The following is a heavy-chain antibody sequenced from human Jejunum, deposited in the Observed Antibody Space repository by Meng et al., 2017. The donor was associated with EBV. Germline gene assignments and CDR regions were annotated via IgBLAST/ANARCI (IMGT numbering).Heavy chain of an antibody. CDR3: ARPISGYTYYFDY. D-gene: IGHD5-18*01. J-gene: IGHJ4*02. CDR2: VNPNSGVT. Sequence: QVQLVTCGPGVKDSGASVKAPCKASGYTFTDYYLHWGRQAPGQGLEWMGRVNPNSGVTNYAEKFQGRVTMTRDTSISTSYMEVSRLTSDDTAVYYCARPISGYTYYFDYWGQGTLVTVSS. CDR1: GYTFTDYY. V-gene: IGHV1-2*06.